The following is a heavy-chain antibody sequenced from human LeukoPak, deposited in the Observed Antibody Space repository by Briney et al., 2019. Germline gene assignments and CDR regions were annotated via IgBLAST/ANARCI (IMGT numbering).Heavy chain of an antibody. CDR2: IQPDGSEG. CDR1: GFTFSR. Sequence: GGSLRLSCAASGFTFSRMSWVRQAPGKGLEWVGNIQPDGSEGYPVDSVKGRFTISRDNAGNSLFLQMNSLRVEDTAVYYCASQSYARFDPWGQGTLVTVSS. CDR3: ASQSYARFDP. V-gene: IGHV3-7*01. J-gene: IGHJ5*02. D-gene: IGHD3-16*01.